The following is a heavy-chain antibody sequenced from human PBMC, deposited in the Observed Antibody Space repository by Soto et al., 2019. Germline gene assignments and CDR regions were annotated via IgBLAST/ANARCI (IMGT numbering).Heavy chain of an antibody. CDR3: ARAGAYSCSNYGRGRWSFDY. CDR2: ISYDGSNK. Sequence: GGSLRLSCAASGFTFGSYAMHWVRQAPGKGLEWVAVISYDGSNKYYADSVKGRFTISRDNSKNTPYLQMNSLRAEDTAVYYCARAGAYSCSNYGRGRWSFDYWGQGTLVTVSS. CDR1: GFTFGSYA. V-gene: IGHV3-30-3*01. J-gene: IGHJ4*02. D-gene: IGHD1-26*01.